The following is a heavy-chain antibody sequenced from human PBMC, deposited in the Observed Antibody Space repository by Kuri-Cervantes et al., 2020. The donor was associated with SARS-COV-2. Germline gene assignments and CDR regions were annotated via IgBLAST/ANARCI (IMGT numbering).Heavy chain of an antibody. CDR2: ISSSSSYI. J-gene: IGHJ6*02. Sequence: GESLKISWAASGFTFSSYSMNWVRQAPGKGLEWVSSISSSSSYIYYADSVKGRFTISRDNAKNSLYLQMNSLRAEDTAVYYCARALDGVVTRYYYYYGMDVWGQGTAVNVSS. CDR3: ARALDGVVTRYYYYYGMDV. CDR1: GFTFSSYS. V-gene: IGHV3-21*01. D-gene: IGHD3-3*01.